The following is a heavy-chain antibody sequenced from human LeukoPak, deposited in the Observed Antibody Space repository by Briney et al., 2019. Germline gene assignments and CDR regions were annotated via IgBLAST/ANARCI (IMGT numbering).Heavy chain of an antibody. CDR1: GYTFTGYY. CDR3: ARGGIAARFKINWFDP. D-gene: IGHD6-6*01. Sequence: GASVTVSCTASGYTFTGYYMHWVRQAPGQGLEWMGAIIPIFGTANYAQKFQGRVTITADESTSTAYMELSSLRSEDTAVYYCARGGIAARFKINWFDPWGQGTLVTVSS. CDR2: IIPIFGTA. V-gene: IGHV1-69*13. J-gene: IGHJ5*02.